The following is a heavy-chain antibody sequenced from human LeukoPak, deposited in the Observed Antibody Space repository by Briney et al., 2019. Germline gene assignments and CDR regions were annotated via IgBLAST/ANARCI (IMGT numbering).Heavy chain of an antibody. CDR3: ARDCSNGDCYPRDY. D-gene: IGHD2-8*01. CDR2: ITTYNGEK. J-gene: IGHJ4*02. V-gene: IGHV1-18*01. Sequence: GASVKVSCKASGYTLSEYGISWVRQAPGQGLEWVGWITTYNGEKIYSQKFQGRVTMTTDTSSGTYYMELRNLRSDDTAIYYCARDCSNGDCYPRDYWGQGTLVIVSS. CDR1: GYTLSEYG.